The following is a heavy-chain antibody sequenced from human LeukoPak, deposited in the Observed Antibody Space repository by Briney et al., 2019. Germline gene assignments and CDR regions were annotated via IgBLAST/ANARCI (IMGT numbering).Heavy chain of an antibody. J-gene: IGHJ4*02. V-gene: IGHV3-64D*06. CDR2: ISSEGKTT. Sequence: GGSLRLSCSASGFIFSPYAMHWVRQAPGKGPEYVSSISSEGKTTYYADSVKSRFTISRDNSKNTLYLQMSSLRPEDTAVYYCVKDRWVDHWGQGTLVTVSS. CDR3: VKDRWVDH. D-gene: IGHD6-13*01. CDR1: GFIFSPYA.